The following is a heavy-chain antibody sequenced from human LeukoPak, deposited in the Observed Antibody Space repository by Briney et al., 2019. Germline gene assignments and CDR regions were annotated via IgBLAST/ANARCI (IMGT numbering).Heavy chain of an antibody. J-gene: IGHJ4*02. CDR3: AREIGDYYDSSGFNY. D-gene: IGHD3-22*01. CDR1: GFTFSSYE. Sequence: GGSLRLSCAASGFTFSSYEMNWVRQAPGKGLEWVSSISTSSSYIYYADSVKGRFTISRDNAKNSLYLQMNSLRAEDTAVYYCAREIGDYYDSSGFNYWGQGTRVTVSS. V-gene: IGHV3-21*01. CDR2: ISTSSSYI.